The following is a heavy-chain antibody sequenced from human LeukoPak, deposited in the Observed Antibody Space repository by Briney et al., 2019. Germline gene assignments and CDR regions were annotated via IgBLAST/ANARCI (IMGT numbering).Heavy chain of an antibody. J-gene: IGHJ4*02. CDR1: GGSISSYY. CDR3: ARGSYDYVWGSYRLSYFDY. Sequence: SETLSLTCTVSGGSISSYYWSWIRQPPGKGLEWIGEINHSGSANYNPSLKSRVTISVDTSKNQFSLKLSSVTAADTAVYYCARGSYDYVWGSYRLSYFDYWGQGTLVTVSS. D-gene: IGHD3-16*02. V-gene: IGHV4-34*01. CDR2: INHSGSA.